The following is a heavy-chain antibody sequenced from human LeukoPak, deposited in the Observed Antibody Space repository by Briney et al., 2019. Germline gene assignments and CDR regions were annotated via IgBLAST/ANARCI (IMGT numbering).Heavy chain of an antibody. CDR3: AKDSGYGDYVEDH. Sequence: GGSLRLSCAASGFTFSSYGMHWVRQAPGKGLEWVAVISYDGSNKYYADSVKGRFTISRDNSKNTLYLQMNSLRAEDTAVYYCAKDSGYGDYVEDHWGQGTLVTVSS. CDR1: GFTFSSYG. J-gene: IGHJ4*02. D-gene: IGHD4-17*01. CDR2: ISYDGSNK. V-gene: IGHV3-30*18.